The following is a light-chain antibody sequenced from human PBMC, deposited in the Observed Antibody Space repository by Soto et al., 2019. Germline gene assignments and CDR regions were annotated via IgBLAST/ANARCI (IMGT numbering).Light chain of an antibody. V-gene: IGLV1-40*01. J-gene: IGLJ1*01. CDR3: QSYDSSLSAWV. CDR1: GSNIGAGSD. Sequence: QSVLTQPPSVSGAPGQRVAISCTGTGSNIGAGSDVHWYQQLPGTAPKLLVYANNNRPSGVPDRFSGSKSATSASLAITGLQAEDEADYSCQSYDSSLSAWVFGTGTKVTVL. CDR2: ANN.